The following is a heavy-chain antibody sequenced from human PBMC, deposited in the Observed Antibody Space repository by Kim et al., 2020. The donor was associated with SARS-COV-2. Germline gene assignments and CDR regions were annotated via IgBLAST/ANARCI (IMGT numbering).Heavy chain of an antibody. Sequence: GGSLRLSCAASGFTFSSYWMHWVRQAPGKGLVWVSRLNSDGSSTTYADAVKGRFTISRDNANNTLYLQMNSLRAEDTAVYCFARENEMATIHFDYWGQRTLPTRS. J-gene: IGHJ4*02. CDR2: LNSDGSST. V-gene: IGHV3-74*01. CDR1: GFTFSSYW. CDR3: ARENEMATIHFDY.